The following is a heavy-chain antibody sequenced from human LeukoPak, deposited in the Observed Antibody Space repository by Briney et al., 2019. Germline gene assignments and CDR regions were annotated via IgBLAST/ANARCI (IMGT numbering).Heavy chain of an antibody. D-gene: IGHD6-19*01. V-gene: IGHV4-59*01. CDR1: GGSISSYY. Sequence: SETLSLTXTVSGGSISSYYWSWIRQPPGKGLEWIGYIYYSGSTNYNPSLKSRVTISVDTSKNQFSLKLSSVTAADTAVYYCAREAAVAGSFDYWGQGTLVTVSS. J-gene: IGHJ4*02. CDR3: AREAAVAGSFDY. CDR2: IYYSGST.